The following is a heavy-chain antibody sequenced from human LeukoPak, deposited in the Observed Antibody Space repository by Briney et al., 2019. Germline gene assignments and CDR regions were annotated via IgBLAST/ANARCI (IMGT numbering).Heavy chain of an antibody. J-gene: IGHJ4*02. D-gene: IGHD5-18*01. CDR1: GFTFNTYT. CDR3: AGRVTGYSSGYVY. V-gene: IGHV3-48*01. CDR2: ISGSSGII. Sequence: GGSLRLSCAASGFTFNTYTMNWVRQAPGKGLEWVSYISGSSGIIDYADSVKGRFTISRDNSENTVYLQMNNLRAEDTAVYYCAGRVTGYSSGYVYWGQGTLVTVSS.